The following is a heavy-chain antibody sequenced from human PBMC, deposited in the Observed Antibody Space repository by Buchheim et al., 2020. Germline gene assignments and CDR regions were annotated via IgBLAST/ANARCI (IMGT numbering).Heavy chain of an antibody. CDR3: AREGYDFWSGYLRNGMDV. CDR2: IIPILGIA. CDR1: GGTFSSYA. J-gene: IGHJ6*02. V-gene: IGHV1-69*04. Sequence: QVQLVQSRAEVKKPGSSVKVSCKASGGTFSSYAISWVRQAPGQGLEWMGRIIPILGIANYAQKFQGRVTITADKSTSTAYMELSSLRSEDTAVYYCAREGYDFWSGYLRNGMDVWGQGTT. D-gene: IGHD3-3*01.